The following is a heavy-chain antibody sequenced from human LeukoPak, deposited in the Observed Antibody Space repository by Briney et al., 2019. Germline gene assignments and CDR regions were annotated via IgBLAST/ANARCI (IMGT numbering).Heavy chain of an antibody. J-gene: IGHJ5*02. CDR2: ISSSSSTI. CDR1: GFTFSSYS. D-gene: IGHD3-16*01. Sequence: GGSLRLSCAASGFTFSSYSMNWVRQAPGKGLEWVSYISSSSSTIYYADSVKGRFTISRDNSKNTLYLQMYSLRADDTAVYYCARDLVHHRLLGTAYNWFDPWGQGTLVTVSS. V-gene: IGHV3-48*01. CDR3: ARDLVHHRLLGTAYNWFDP.